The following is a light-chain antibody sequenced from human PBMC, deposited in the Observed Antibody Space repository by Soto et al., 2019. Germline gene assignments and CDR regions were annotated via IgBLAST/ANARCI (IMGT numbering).Light chain of an antibody. Sequence: DIQMTQSPSSLSASVGDIVTITCRASQSIDSCLSWYQQKPGKAPKLLIYDASSLQSGVPSRFSGSGYGTDFTLTISSLQREEIAPYHCLQTYTAHATFGQGTRVEIK. CDR1: QSIDSC. CDR2: DAS. V-gene: IGKV1-39*01. CDR3: LQTYTAHAT. J-gene: IGKJ1*01.